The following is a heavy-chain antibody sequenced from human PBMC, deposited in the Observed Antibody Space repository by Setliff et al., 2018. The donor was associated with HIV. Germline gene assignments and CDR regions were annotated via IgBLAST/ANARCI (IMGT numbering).Heavy chain of an antibody. V-gene: IGHV4-4*08. CDR3: ARLNLEQWVQRVDS. CDR2: IYTSGST. Sequence: PSETLSLTCTVSGGSISSYYWSWIRQPPGKGLEWIGYIYTSGSTNYNPSLKRRVTISVDTSKNQFSLKLSSVTAADTAVYYCARLNLEQWVQRVDSWGQGTLVTVSS. J-gene: IGHJ5*01. CDR1: GGSISSYY. D-gene: IGHD6-19*01.